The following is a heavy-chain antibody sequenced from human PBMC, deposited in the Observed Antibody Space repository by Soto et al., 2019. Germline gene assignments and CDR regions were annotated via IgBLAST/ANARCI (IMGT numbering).Heavy chain of an antibody. Sequence: SQTLSLTCVISGDSVSSKSVAWNWIRQSPSRGLEWLGRTYYRSKWYNDYAESVKSRITINPDTSKNQFSLHLNSVTPEDTAVYYCAGGAALTIAGATMEVWGDGTTVSVST. J-gene: IGHJ6*04. CDR1: GDSVSSKSVA. CDR2: TYYRSKWYN. D-gene: IGHD4-17*01. V-gene: IGHV6-1*01. CDR3: AGGAALTIAGATMEV.